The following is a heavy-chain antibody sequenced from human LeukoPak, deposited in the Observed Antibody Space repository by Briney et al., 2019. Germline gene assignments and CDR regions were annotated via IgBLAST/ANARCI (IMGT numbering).Heavy chain of an antibody. V-gene: IGHV4-59*01. D-gene: IGHD6-19*01. CDR1: GVSISGYY. CDR3: ARDSIAVAHMGFDR. Sequence: SESLSLTCTASGVSISGYYWSWVRQPPGKGLEWVGCIYYSGSTNYNPSLKSRVTISVDTSKNQSSLTVSSVSAADTAVYYCARDSIAVAHMGFDRWGQGTLVTVSS. J-gene: IGHJ5*02. CDR2: IYYSGST.